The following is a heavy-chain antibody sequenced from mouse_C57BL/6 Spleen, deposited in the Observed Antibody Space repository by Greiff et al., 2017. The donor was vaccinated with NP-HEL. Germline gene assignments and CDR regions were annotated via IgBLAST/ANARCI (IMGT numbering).Heavy chain of an antibody. D-gene: IGHD2-3*01. CDR3: ARYDGYYGFAY. V-gene: IGHV1-66*01. J-gene: IGHJ3*01. CDR2: IYPGSGNT. Sequence: VQLKESGPELVKPGASVKISCKASGYSFTSYYIHWVKQRPGQGLEWIGWIYPGSGNTKYNEKFKGKATLTADTSSSTAYMQLGSLTSEDSAVYYCARYDGYYGFAYWGQGTLVTVSA. CDR1: GYSFTSYY.